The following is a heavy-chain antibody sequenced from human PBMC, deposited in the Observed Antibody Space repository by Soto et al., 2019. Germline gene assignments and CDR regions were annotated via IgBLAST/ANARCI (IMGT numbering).Heavy chain of an antibody. CDR1: GFTFSSYG. CDR2: ISSDGGNK. V-gene: IGHV3-30*03. CDR3: ARDTYYYDTSGYYYAN. D-gene: IGHD3-22*01. Sequence: PVGSLRLSCAASGFTFSSYGMHWVRQAPGKGLEWVALISSDGGNKYYADSVKGRFTISRDNSKNTLFLQMNSLRAEDAAVYYCARDTYYYDTSGYYYANWGLGTLVTVSS. J-gene: IGHJ4*02.